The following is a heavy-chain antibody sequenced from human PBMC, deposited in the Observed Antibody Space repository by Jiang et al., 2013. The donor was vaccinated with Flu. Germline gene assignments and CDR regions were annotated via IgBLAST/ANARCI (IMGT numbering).Heavy chain of an antibody. D-gene: IGHD3-22*01. CDR3: AGRPYYYDSSGYYNWFDP. CDR1: GGTFSSYA. J-gene: IGHJ5*02. V-gene: IGHV1-69*01. CDR2: IIPIFGTA. Sequence: SGAEVKKPGSSVKVSCKASGGTFSSYAISWVRQAPGQGLEWMGGIIPIFGTANYAQKFQGRVTITADESTSTAYMELSSLRSEDTAVYYCAGRPYYYDSSGYYNWFDPWGQGTLVTVSS.